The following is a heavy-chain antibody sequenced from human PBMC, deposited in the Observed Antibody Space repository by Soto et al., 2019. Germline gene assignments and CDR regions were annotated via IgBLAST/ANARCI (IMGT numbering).Heavy chain of an antibody. CDR3: ARGAEGSAYYYDSGGYHYDY. CDR1: GYTFTGYY. V-gene: IGHV1-2*04. J-gene: IGHJ4*02. D-gene: IGHD3-22*01. Sequence: GASVKVSCKASGYTFTGYYMHWMRQAPGQGLEWMGWINPNSGGTNYAQKFQGWVTMTRDTSISTAYMELSRLRSDDTAVYYCARGAEGSAYYYDSGGYHYDYWGQGTLVTVSA. CDR2: INPNSGGT.